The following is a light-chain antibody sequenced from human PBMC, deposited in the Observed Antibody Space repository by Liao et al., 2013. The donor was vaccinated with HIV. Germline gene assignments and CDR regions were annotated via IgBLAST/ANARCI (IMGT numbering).Light chain of an antibody. Sequence: SYDLTQPPSVSVSPGQTASITCSGDKLGDKYACWYQQKPGQSPVLVIYQDSKRPSGIPERFSGSNSGNTATLTISGTQAMDEADYFCQAWDSGTAIFGGGTKLTVL. J-gene: IGLJ2*01. CDR2: QDS. CDR3: QAWDSGTAI. CDR1: KLGDKY. V-gene: IGLV3-1*01.